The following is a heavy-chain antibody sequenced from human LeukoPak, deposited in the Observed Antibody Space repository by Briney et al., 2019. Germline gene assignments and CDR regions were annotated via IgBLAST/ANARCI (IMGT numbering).Heavy chain of an antibody. Sequence: GGSLRLSCAASGFTFSSFPMHWVRQAPGKGLEWVAVISYDGSTKYYGDSLKGRFTISRDNSKSTLFLQMNSLRAGDTAVYYCASQSHRPDYYFDYWGRGTLVTVSS. V-gene: IGHV3-30*01. D-gene: IGHD1-14*01. CDR1: GFTFSSFP. J-gene: IGHJ4*02. CDR2: ISYDGSTK. CDR3: ASQSHRPDYYFDY.